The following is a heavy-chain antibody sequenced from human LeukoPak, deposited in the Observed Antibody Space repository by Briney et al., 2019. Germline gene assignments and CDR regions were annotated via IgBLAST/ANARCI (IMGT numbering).Heavy chain of an antibody. D-gene: IGHD1-1*01. J-gene: IGHJ6*03. CDR3: ARVGVTGTTPYYYYYMDV. V-gene: IGHV4-59*01. CDR1: GGSISSYY. CDR2: IYYSGST. Sequence: SETPSLTCTVSGGSISSYYWSWIPQPPGKGLELIWDIYYSGSTNYNPSLKSRVTISVDTSKNQFSLKLSSVTAADTAVYYCARVGVTGTTPYYYYYMDVWGKGTTVTISS.